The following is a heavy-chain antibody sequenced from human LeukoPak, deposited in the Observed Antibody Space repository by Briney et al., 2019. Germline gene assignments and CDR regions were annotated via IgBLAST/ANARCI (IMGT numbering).Heavy chain of an antibody. CDR2: IYYSGTT. CDR3: ARGGVAAKYYFDY. Sequence: SETLSLTCTVSGVSISPLYWGWIRQPPGKGLEFIGYIYYSGTTNYNPSLRSRVTLSVDTSKNQSSLKLSSVTAADTAVYYCARGGVAAKYYFDYWGPGTLVTVSS. J-gene: IGHJ4*02. CDR1: GVSISPLY. D-gene: IGHD3-10*01. V-gene: IGHV4-59*11.